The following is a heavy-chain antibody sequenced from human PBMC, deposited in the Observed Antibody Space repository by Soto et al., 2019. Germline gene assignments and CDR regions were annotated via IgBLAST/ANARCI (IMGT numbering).Heavy chain of an antibody. V-gene: IGHV4-31*03. CDR2: IYYSGST. D-gene: IGHD4-4*01. J-gene: IGHJ6*03. Sequence: PSETLSLTCTVSGGSVSSGSYYWSWIRQPPGKGLEWIGYIYYSGSTYYNPSLKSRVTISVDTSKNQFSLKLSSVTAADTAVYYCARDVGAYSNYESYYYYYMDVWGKGTTVTVSS. CDR3: ARDVGAYSNYESYYYYYMDV. CDR1: GGSVSSGSYY.